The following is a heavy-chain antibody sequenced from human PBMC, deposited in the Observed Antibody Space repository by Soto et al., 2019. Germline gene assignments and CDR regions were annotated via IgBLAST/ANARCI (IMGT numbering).Heavy chain of an antibody. J-gene: IGHJ5*01. CDR3: ARSQGGYGGNSGWFDS. CDR2: VFWTDEK. CDR1: GFSLSSARMG. V-gene: IGHV2-26*01. D-gene: IGHD4-17*01. Sequence: QVTLKESGPVKVKPTETLTLTCSVSGFSLSSARMGVSWIRQPPGKALEWLAHVFWTDEKSSSTSLKNRLTTAKDTSKSQVVLTMTNMEPVDTATYYCARSQGGYGGNSGWFDSWGQGTLVTVSS.